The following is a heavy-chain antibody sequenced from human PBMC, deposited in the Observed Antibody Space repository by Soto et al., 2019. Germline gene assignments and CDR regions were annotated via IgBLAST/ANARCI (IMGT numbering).Heavy chain of an antibody. D-gene: IGHD1-1*01. CDR1: GFPFTMYS. J-gene: IGHJ4*02. Sequence: GGSLRLSCAASGFPFTMYSMNWVRQSPGKGLEWVSSISSTTNYIYYGDSMKGRFTISRENAKNSLYLEMNRLRAEDTAVYYCARESEDRNLNVDYWGQGIFVTVSS. CDR2: ISSTTNYI. CDR3: ARESEDRNLNVDY. V-gene: IGHV3-21*06.